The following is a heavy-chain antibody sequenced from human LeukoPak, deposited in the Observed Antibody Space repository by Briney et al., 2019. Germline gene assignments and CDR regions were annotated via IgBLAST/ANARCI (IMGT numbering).Heavy chain of an antibody. CDR3: ARGSRYYYDSSGYYL. CDR2: ISAYNGNT. Sequence: WASVKVSCKASGYTFTSYGISWVRQAPGQGLEWMGWISAYNGNTNYAQKLQGRVTMTTDTSTSTAYMELRSLRSDDTAVYYCARGSRYYYDSSGYYLWGQGTLVTVSS. D-gene: IGHD3-22*01. V-gene: IGHV1-18*01. J-gene: IGHJ5*02. CDR1: GYTFTSYG.